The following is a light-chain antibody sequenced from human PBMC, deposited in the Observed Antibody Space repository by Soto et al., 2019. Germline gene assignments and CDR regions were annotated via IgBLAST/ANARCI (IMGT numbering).Light chain of an antibody. J-gene: IGKJ2*01. V-gene: IGKV3-20*01. Sequence: EIVLTQSPGTLSLSPGERATLSCRASQSVSSSYLAWYQQKPGQAPRLLIYGASSRATGIPDRFSGSGSGTVFTLTISRLEPEDFAVYYWQQYGSSTYTFGQGTKLEIK. CDR1: QSVSSSY. CDR3: QQYGSSTYT. CDR2: GAS.